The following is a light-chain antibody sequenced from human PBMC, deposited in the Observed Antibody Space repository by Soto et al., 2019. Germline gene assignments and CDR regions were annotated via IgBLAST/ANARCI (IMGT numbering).Light chain of an antibody. CDR3: MQALQTPT. J-gene: IGKJ1*01. Sequence: DIVMTRSPLSLPVTPGEPASISCRSSQSLLHSNGYNYLDWYLQKPGQSPQLLIYLGSNRASGVPDRFSGSGSGTDFTLKISRVEAEDVGIYYCMQALQTPTFGQGTKVDIK. V-gene: IGKV2-28*01. CDR2: LGS. CDR1: QSLLHSNGYNY.